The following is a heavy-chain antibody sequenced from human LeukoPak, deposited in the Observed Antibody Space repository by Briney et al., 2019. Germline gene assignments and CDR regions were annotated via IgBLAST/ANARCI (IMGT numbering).Heavy chain of an antibody. CDR3: AIRVANWFDP. CDR2: INHSGST. J-gene: IGHJ5*02. CDR1: GGSFSGYY. Sequence: SETLSLTCAVYGGSFSGYYWSWIRQPPRKGLEWIGEINHSGSTNYNPSLKSRVTISVDTSKNQFSLKLSSVTAADTAVYYCAIRVANWFDPWGQGTLVTVSS. D-gene: IGHD2-15*01. V-gene: IGHV4-34*01.